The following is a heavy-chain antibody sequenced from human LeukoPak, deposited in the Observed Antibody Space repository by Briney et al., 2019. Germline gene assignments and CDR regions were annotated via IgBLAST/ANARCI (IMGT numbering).Heavy chain of an antibody. CDR2: ISGSDSYI. V-gene: IGHV3-21*01. D-gene: IGHD2-21*02. CDR1: GFTFSSYT. CDR3: AGDAYCGGDCYYDY. Sequence: PGGSLRLSCAASGFTFSSYTLIWVRQAPGKGLEWVSSISGSDSYIYYADSVKGRFTISRDNAKNSLYLQMNSLRAEDTAVYYCAGDAYCGGDCYYDYWGQGTLVTVSS. J-gene: IGHJ4*02.